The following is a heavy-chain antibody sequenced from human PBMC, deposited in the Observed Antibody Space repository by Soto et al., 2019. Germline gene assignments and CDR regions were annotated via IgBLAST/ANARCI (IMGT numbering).Heavy chain of an antibody. D-gene: IGHD2-15*01. CDR3: AKDLQRSGSCWYAY. CDR2: IYYSGST. Sequence: SDTRTVADGSSSSYYWSRIKKHTGKGLEWIGYIYYSGSTNYNPSLKSRVTISVDTSKNQFSLRLSSVTAADTAVYFCAKDLQRSGSCWYAYRGQGTLVTVSS. CDR1: DGSSSSYY. V-gene: IGHV4-59*01. J-gene: IGHJ4*02.